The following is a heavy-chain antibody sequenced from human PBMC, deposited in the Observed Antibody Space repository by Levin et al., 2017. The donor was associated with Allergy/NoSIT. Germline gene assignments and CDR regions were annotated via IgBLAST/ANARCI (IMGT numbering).Heavy chain of an antibody. CDR1: GYTVTNYG. Sequence: ASVKVSCKASGYTVTNYGISWVRQAPGQGPEWMGWVNGYNDNTNYAQKFQGRVTMITHRSTSTAYMELRSLRSDDTAVYYCARTRGLGDVPHGDYWGQGTLVTVSS. V-gene: IGHV1-18*01. D-gene: IGHD3-16*01. CDR3: ARTRGLGDVPHGDY. J-gene: IGHJ4*02. CDR2: VNGYNDNT.